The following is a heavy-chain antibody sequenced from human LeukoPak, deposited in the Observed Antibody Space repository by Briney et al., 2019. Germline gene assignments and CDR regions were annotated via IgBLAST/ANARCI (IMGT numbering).Heavy chain of an antibody. CDR1: GYTFTSYG. CDR2: ISAYNGNT. D-gene: IGHD2-15*01. V-gene: IGHV1-18*01. J-gene: IGHJ5*02. Sequence: ASVKVSCKASGYTFTSYGISWVRQAPGQGLEWMGWISAYNGNTNYAQKLQGSVTMTTDTSTSTAYMELRSLRSDDTAVYYCARVNGCSGGSCGWFDPWGQGTLVTVSS. CDR3: ARVNGCSGGSCGWFDP.